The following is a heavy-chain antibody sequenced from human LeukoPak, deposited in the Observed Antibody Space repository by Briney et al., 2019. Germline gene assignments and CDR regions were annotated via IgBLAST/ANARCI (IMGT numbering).Heavy chain of an antibody. V-gene: IGHV3-74*01. CDR3: TRTHCSSTSCYPG. CDR1: GFSLSTYW. D-gene: IGHD2-2*01. Sequence: PGGSLRLSCAASGFSLSTYWMHWVRQAPGRGLVWVSRINPDGTITTYADSVKGRFTISRDDAKNRLYLQMNSLRPEDTAVYYCTRTHCSSTSCYPGWGQGTLVTVSS. CDR2: INPDGTIT. J-gene: IGHJ4*02.